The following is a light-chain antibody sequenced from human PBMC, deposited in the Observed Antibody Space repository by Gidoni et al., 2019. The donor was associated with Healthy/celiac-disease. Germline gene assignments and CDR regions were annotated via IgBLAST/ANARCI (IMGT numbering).Light chain of an antibody. Sequence: DIQMTQSPSSLPASVGDRVTITCQASQDISNYLNWYQQKPGKAPKLLIYDASNLETGVPSRFSGSGSGTDFTFTISSLQPEDIATYYCQQYDNLPRTFXXXTKLEIK. J-gene: IGKJ2*01. CDR3: QQYDNLPRT. CDR1: QDISNY. CDR2: DAS. V-gene: IGKV1-33*01.